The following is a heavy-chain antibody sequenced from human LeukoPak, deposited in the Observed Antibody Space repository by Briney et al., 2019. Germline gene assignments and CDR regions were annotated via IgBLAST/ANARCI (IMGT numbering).Heavy chain of an antibody. D-gene: IGHD5-18*01. CDR1: GFTFSNYA. J-gene: IGHJ4*02. CDR3: ARHDSFIPY. V-gene: IGHV3-23*01. Sequence: GGSLRLSCAASGFTFSNYAMSWVRQAPGKGLEWVSGISDNEGTTYYTDSVKGRFTISRDNTKNTVYLQMNNLRADDTAVYFCARHDSFIPYWGQGTLVTVSS. CDR2: ISDNEGTT.